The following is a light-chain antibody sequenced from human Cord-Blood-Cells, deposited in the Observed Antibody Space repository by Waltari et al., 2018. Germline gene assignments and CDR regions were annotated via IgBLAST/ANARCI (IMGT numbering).Light chain of an antibody. CDR3: QQYYSYPWT. J-gene: IGKJ1*01. CDR1: QGISSY. CDR2: AAS. V-gene: IGKV1-8*01. Sequence: AIRMTQSPSSLSASTGDRVTITCRASQGISSYLAWYQQKPGKAPKLLIYAASTLQSGVPSRFSDSGSGTDFTLTISYLQSEDFATYYCQQYYSYPWTFGQGTKVEIK.